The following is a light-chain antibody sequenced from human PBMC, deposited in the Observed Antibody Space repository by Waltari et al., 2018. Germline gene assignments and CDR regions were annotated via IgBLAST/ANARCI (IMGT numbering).Light chain of an antibody. Sequence: QSVLTQPPSVSGAPGQSVTISCTGSSSNIGAGYDVHCYQQIPGSAPKVLIYRDDNRPSGVPGRFSGSKSGTSASLSVTGLHVEDEADYFCQSYDRDLNAVLFGGGTKLTVL. J-gene: IGLJ2*01. CDR3: QSYDRDLNAVL. CDR1: SSNIGAGYD. CDR2: RDD. V-gene: IGLV1-40*01.